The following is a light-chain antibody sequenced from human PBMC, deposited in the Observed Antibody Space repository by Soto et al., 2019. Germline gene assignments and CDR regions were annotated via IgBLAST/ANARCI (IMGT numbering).Light chain of an antibody. CDR2: GAS. J-gene: IGKJ1*01. CDR1: QSVNSGY. Sequence: EIVLTQSPGTLSLSPGERATLSCRASQSVNSGYLAWFQQKPGQAPRLLIYGASIRATGIPDRFSGSGSGTDFTLTVSRLEPEDFAVYYCQQYDSSPKAFGQGTKVDIK. CDR3: QQYDSSPKA. V-gene: IGKV3-20*01.